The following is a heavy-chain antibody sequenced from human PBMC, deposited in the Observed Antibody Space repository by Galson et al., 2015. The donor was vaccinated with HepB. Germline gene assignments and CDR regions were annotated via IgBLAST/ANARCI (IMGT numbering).Heavy chain of an antibody. CDR1: GFTFSDYY. Sequence: SLRLSCAASGFTFSDYYMSWIRQAPGKGLEWVSYISSSSSYTNYADSVKGRFTISRDNAKNSLYLQMNSLRAEDTAVYYCARVKDTMARGVSWGDYWYFDLWGQGTLVTVSS. CDR3: ARVKDTMARGVSWGDYWYFDL. V-gene: IGHV3-11*06. CDR2: ISSSSSYT. J-gene: IGHJ2*01. D-gene: IGHD3-10*01.